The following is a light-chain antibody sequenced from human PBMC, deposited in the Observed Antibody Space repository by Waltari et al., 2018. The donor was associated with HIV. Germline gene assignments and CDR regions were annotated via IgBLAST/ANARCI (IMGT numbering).Light chain of an antibody. V-gene: IGKV3-20*01. CDR1: QNVSSSY. J-gene: IGKJ1*01. Sequence: EIVLTQSPGTLSLSPGESATLSCRASQNVSSSYLAWYQQKLGQAPRLVIYGASSRAAGIPDRFSGSGSGTDFTLTISRLESEDFAVYYCQQYGSAPPWTFGQGTLVEV. CDR3: QQYGSAPPWT. CDR2: GAS.